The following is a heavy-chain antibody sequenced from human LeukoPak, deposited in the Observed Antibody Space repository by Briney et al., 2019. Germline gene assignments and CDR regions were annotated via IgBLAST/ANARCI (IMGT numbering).Heavy chain of an antibody. Sequence: PSETLSLTCTVSGGSISSSSYYWGWIRQPPGKGLEWIGEINHSGSTNYDPSLKSRVTISVDTSKNQFSLKLSSVTAADTAVYYCARGGGDYYMDVWVQGTTVTVSS. V-gene: IGHV4-39*07. D-gene: IGHD3-10*01. CDR2: INHSGST. CDR1: GGSISSSSYY. J-gene: IGHJ6*03. CDR3: ARGGGDYYMDV.